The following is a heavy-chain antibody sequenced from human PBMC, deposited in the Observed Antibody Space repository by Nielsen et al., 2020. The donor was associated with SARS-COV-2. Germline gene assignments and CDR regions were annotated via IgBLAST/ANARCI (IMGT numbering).Heavy chain of an antibody. CDR2: ISYDGSNK. J-gene: IGHJ6*02. CDR1: GFTFSSYG. CDR3: ARESTADTVTPTYYYYYGMDV. Sequence: GGSLRLSCAASGFTFSSYGMHWVRQAPGKGLEWVAVISYDGSNKYYADSVKGRFTISRDNAQNSLYLQMNSLRAEDTAVYYCARESTADTVTPTYYYYYGMDVWGQGTTVTVSS. D-gene: IGHD4-11*01. V-gene: IGHV3-30*03.